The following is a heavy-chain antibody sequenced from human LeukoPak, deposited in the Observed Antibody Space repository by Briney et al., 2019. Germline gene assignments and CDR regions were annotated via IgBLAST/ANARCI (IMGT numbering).Heavy chain of an antibody. CDR1: GFTFDDYG. V-gene: IGHV3-21*01. CDR2: ISSSSSYI. D-gene: IGHD3-3*01. Sequence: PGGSLRLSCAASGFTFDDYGMSWVRQAPGKGLEWVSSISSSSSYIYYADSVKGRFTISRDNAKNSLYLQMNSLRAEDTAVYYCARDSARYDFWSGYYLDYWGQGTLVTVSS. CDR3: ARDSARYDFWSGYYLDY. J-gene: IGHJ4*02.